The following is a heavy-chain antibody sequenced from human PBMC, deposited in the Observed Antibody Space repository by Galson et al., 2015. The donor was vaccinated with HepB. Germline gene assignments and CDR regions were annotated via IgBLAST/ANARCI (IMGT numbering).Heavy chain of an antibody. J-gene: IGHJ5*02. CDR3: ARGALVVAVGATQNNWFDP. Sequence: SVKVSCKASGYTFSSYSITWVRQAPGQGLEWVGWIIPHNRYTNYTQNFQGRVTITTDTSTSTAYMELRSLRSDDTAVYYCARGALVVAVGATQNNWFDPWGRGTLVTVSS. D-gene: IGHD2-15*01. CDR1: GYTFSSYS. V-gene: IGHV1-18*01. CDR2: IIPHNRYT.